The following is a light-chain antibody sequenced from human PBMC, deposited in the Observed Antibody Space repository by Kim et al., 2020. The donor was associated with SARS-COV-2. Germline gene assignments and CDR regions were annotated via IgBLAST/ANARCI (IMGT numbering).Light chain of an antibody. CDR1: QDMRNS. J-gene: IGKJ4*01. CDR3: QQLNSYSLT. V-gene: IGKV1-9*01. CDR2: GAS. Sequence: IQLTQSPSSLSASVGDSVTITCRASQDMRNSLAWYQQKPGKVPKLLIYGASTLQSGVPLRFGGSGSGTDFTLTISSLQPEDFATYYCQQLNSYSLTFGGGTKVDIK.